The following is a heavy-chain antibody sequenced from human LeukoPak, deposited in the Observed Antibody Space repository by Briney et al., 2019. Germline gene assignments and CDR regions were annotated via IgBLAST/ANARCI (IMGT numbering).Heavy chain of an antibody. D-gene: IGHD3-10*01. CDR2: VYYDGVT. CDR3: ARLGTLYYYGSGKGFDP. CDR1: GGSISSRGFF. V-gene: IGHV4-39*01. J-gene: IGHJ5*02. Sequence: SETLPLTCTVSGGSISSRGFFWGWIRQPPGKGPEWIGSVYYDGVTYYNRSFQSRVTMSLDKSTNRFSLRLSSVTAADTAVYYCARLGTLYYYGSGKGFDPWGQGTLVTVSS.